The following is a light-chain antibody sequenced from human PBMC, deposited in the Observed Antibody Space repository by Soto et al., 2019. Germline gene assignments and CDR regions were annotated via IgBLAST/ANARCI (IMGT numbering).Light chain of an antibody. CDR2: DVS. CDR1: QSVSIY. Sequence: EIVMTQSPATLSVSPGETASLSCRASQSVSIYLAWYQQKPGQAPRLLIYDVSNRATGIPARFSGSGSGTDFTLTISSLEPEDFAVYYCQQRSNWPRFTFGPGTKVDI. CDR3: QQRSNWPRFT. V-gene: IGKV3-11*01. J-gene: IGKJ3*01.